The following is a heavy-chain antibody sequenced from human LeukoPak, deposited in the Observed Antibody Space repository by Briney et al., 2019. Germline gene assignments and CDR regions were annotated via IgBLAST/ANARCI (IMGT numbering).Heavy chain of an antibody. CDR3: ARVVDIVATTFDY. D-gene: IGHD5-12*01. CDR2: INPNSGGT. Sequence: ASVKVSCKASGYTFTSYGISWVRQAPGQGLEWMGWINPNSGGTNYAQKFQGRVTMTRDTSISTAYMELSRLRSDDTAVYYCARVVDIVATTFDYWGQGTLVTVSS. V-gene: IGHV1-2*02. CDR1: GYTFTSYG. J-gene: IGHJ4*02.